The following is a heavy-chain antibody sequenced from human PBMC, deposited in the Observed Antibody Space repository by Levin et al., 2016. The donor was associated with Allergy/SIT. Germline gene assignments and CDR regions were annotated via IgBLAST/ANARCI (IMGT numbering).Heavy chain of an antibody. CDR3: ARGYCSGGSCPYYYYYMDV. CDR2: IIPIFGTA. Sequence: SVKVSCKASGGTFSSYAISWVRQAPGQGLEWMGGIIPIFGTANYAQKFQGRVTITADESTSTAYMELSSLRSEDTAVYYCARGYCSGGSCPYYYYYMDVWGKGTTVTVSS. D-gene: IGHD2-15*01. V-gene: IGHV1-69*13. CDR1: GGTFSSYA. J-gene: IGHJ6*03.